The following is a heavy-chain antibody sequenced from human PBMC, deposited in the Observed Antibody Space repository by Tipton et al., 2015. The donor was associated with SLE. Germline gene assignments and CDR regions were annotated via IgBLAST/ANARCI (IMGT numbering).Heavy chain of an antibody. CDR3: ARGGPGYSSRGYEAFDI. V-gene: IGHV1-18*01. J-gene: IGHJ3*02. CDR2: ISAYNGNT. D-gene: IGHD6-13*01. Sequence: QSGAEVKKPGASVKVSRKASGYTFTSYGISWVRQAPGQGLEWMGWISAYNGNTNYAQKLQGRVTMTTDTSTSTAYMELRSLRSDDTAVYYCARGGPGYSSRGYEAFDIWGQGTMVTVSS. CDR1: GYTFTSYG.